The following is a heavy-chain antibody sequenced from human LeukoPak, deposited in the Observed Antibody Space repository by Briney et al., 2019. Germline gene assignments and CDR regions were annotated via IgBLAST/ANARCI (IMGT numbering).Heavy chain of an antibody. V-gene: IGHV6-1*01. J-gene: IGHJ4*02. CDR2: TYYGSKWYN. Sequence: SQTLSLTCVISGDSVSSNSAAWNWIRQSPSRGLEWLGRTYYGSKWYNDYAVPVKSRMTINADTSKNQFSLQLNSVTPEDTAVYYCARAGGDSWYFDYWGQGTLVTVSS. CDR1: GDSVSSNSAA. D-gene: IGHD2-21*02. CDR3: ARAGGDSWYFDY.